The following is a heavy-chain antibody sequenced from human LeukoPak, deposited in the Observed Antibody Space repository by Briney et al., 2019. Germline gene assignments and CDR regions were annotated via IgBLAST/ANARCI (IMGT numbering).Heavy chain of an antibody. J-gene: IGHJ4*02. CDR3: AKATIFGVVMPFDY. Sequence: GGSLRHSCAASGFTFSSYAMSWVRQAPGKGLEWVSAISGSGGSTYYADSVKGRFTISRDNSKNTLYLQMNSLRAEDTAVYYCAKATIFGVVMPFDYWGQGTLVTVSS. D-gene: IGHD3-3*01. CDR1: GFTFSSYA. V-gene: IGHV3-23*01. CDR2: ISGSGGST.